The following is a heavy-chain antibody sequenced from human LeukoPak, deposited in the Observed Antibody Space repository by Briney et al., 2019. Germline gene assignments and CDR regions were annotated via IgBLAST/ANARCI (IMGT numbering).Heavy chain of an antibody. CDR1: GGSFNCHY. CDR2: IKHSGST. Sequence: SETLSLTCAVYGGSFNCHYWTWIRQAPGKGLEWIGEIKHSGSTNYNPSLKSRVTISVDTSKNHFSLKLSSVTAADTALYYCARGTTVTTFQAGTYYYDIDVWGKGTTVAVSS. D-gene: IGHD4-17*01. CDR3: ARGTTVTTFQAGTYYYDIDV. J-gene: IGHJ6*03. V-gene: IGHV4-34*01.